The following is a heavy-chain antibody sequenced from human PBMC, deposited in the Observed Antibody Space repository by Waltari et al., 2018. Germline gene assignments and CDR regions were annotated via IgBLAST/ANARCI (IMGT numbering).Heavy chain of an antibody. D-gene: IGHD2-21*01. V-gene: IGHV3-23*04. CDR1: GFTHFNYF. CDR3: AKGFEDLLPFDH. CDR2: SSDGGVYT. Sequence: EVQLVESGGGLVQPGGTLSLSCAASGFTHFNYFISWVRQAPGKGLEWISASSDGGVYTYYAYSGEGRFTISRDSSKNTIYLQMNSLRVEDTALYYCAKGFEDLLPFDHWGQGTQVTVSS. J-gene: IGHJ4*02.